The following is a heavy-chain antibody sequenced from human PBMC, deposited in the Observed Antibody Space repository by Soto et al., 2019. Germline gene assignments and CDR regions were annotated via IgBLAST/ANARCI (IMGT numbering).Heavy chain of an antibody. J-gene: IGHJ4*02. V-gene: IGHV3-74*01. D-gene: IGHD2-8*01. CDR2: ISTDGSIT. Sequence: GGSLRLSCAASGLIFSNYRMHWVRQAPGKGLVWVSRISTDGSITDYADSVKGRFTVSRDNAKNTLYLQMNSLRVDDTAVYYCARDTNGLHYWGQGTLVTVSS. CDR1: GLIFSNYR. CDR3: ARDTNGLHY.